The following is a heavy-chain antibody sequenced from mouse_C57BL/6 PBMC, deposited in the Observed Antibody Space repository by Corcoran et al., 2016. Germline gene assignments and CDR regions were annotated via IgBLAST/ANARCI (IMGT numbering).Heavy chain of an antibody. CDR3: ARRRYDYDDLDY. D-gene: IGHD2-4*01. CDR1: GFTLSTSGMG. CDR2: ISWDDDK. V-gene: IGHV8-12*01. Sequence: VTLKESGPGIFLSSQTLSLTCSFSGFTLSTSGMGVRCIRQPSGTGLEWLAHISWDDDKRYNPSLTIRLTISKDTSRNQVFLKITSVETADTATYYCARRRYDYDDLDYWGQGTTLAVS. J-gene: IGHJ2*01.